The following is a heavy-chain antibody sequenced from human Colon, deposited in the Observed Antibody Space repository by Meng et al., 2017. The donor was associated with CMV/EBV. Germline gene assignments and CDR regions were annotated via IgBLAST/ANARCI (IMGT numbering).Heavy chain of an antibody. V-gene: IGHV4-59*13. Sequence: SETLSLTCNVSGGSISTYYWTWIRQPPGKGLEWIGNVYYTGSVKYNPSLKSRLTISVDTAKNQFSLKLTSVTVADTATYYCARADPSLAMYYFDYWGQGTLVTVSS. J-gene: IGHJ4*02. CDR2: VYYTGSV. D-gene: IGHD3-16*01. CDR1: GGSISTYY. CDR3: ARADPSLAMYYFDY.